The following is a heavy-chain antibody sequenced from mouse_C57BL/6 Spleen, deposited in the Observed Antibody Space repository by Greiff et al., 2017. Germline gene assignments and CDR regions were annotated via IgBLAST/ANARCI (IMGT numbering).Heavy chain of an antibody. CDR1: GYSITSGYY. Sequence: EVKLMESGPGLVKPSQSLSLTCSVTGYSITSGYYWNWIRQFPGNKLEWMGYISYDGSNNYNPSLKNRISITRDTSKNQFFLKLNSVTTEDTATYYCARIYYDYDRDYAMDYWGQGTSVTVSS. CDR3: ARIYYDYDRDYAMDY. J-gene: IGHJ4*01. CDR2: ISYDGSN. V-gene: IGHV3-6*01. D-gene: IGHD2-4*01.